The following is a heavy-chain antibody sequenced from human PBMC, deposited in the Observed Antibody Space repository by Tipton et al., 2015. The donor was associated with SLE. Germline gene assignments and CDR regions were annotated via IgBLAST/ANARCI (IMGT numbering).Heavy chain of an antibody. D-gene: IGHD2-2*01. V-gene: IGHV3-30*04. CDR2: ISYDGSNK. CDR3: ARDRYCSSTTCHKGFDY. CDR1: GFTFSTYA. J-gene: IGHJ4*02. Sequence: SLRLSCAASGFTFSTYAMHWVRQAPGKGLEWAAVISYDGSNKSYADSVKGRFTISRDNSKNTLYLQMNSLRPEDTAVYYCARDRYCSSTTCHKGFDYWGQGTPIPVPS.